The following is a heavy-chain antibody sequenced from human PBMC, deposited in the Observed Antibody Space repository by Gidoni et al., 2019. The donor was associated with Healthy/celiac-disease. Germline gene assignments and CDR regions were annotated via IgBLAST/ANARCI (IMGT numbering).Heavy chain of an antibody. J-gene: IGHJ3*02. Sequence: EVQLVESGGVVVQPGGSLRLSCAASGFTFDDYTMHWVRQAPGKGLEWVSLISWDGGSTYYADSVKGRFTISRDNSKNSLYLQMNSLRTEDTALYYCAKDIDPTYGDPRAVAFDIWGQGTMVTVSS. CDR3: AKDIDPTYGDPRAVAFDI. CDR1: GFTFDDYT. CDR2: ISWDGGST. V-gene: IGHV3-43*01. D-gene: IGHD4-17*01.